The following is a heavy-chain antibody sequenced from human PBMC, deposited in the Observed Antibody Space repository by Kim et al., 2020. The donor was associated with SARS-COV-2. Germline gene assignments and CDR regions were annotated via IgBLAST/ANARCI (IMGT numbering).Heavy chain of an antibody. CDR2: VYANERT. J-gene: IGHJ4*02. CDR3: ARREAGSNYFDY. CDR1: GGSISSYY. V-gene: IGHV4-4*07. Sequence: SETLSLTCSVSGGSISSYYWSWIRQPAGKGLEWIGRVYANERTDYNPSLKSRVTMSMDTSKNQVSLKLSAVTAADTAVYYCARREAGSNYFDYCGQGTLV. D-gene: IGHD1-26*01.